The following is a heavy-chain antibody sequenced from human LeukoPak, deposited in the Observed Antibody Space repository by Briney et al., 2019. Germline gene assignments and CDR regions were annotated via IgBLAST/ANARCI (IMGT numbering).Heavy chain of an antibody. CDR2: IIPIFGTA. D-gene: IGHD6-6*01. CDR3: ASRSLFEYSSSFLDP. V-gene: IGHV1-69*06. J-gene: IGHJ5*02. Sequence: EASVKVSCKASGGTFSSYAISWVRQAPGQGLEWMGGIIPIFGTANYAQKFQGRVTITADKSTSTAYMELSSLRSEDTAVYYCASRSLFEYSSSFLDPWGQGTLVTVSS. CDR1: GGTFSSYA.